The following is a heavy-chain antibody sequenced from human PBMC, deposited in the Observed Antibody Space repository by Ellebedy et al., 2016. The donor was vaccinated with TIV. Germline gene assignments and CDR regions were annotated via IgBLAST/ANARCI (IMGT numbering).Heavy chain of an antibody. V-gene: IGHV3-48*04. J-gene: IGHJ4*02. CDR2: ISSTSSTI. CDR1: GFTFNSYS. CDR3: ARDLHFAFDY. Sequence: PGGSLRLSCAASGFTFNSYSMNWVRQAPGKGLEWVSYISSTSSTIYYVDSVKGRFTISRDNAKNSLYLQMNSLRAEDTAVYYCARDLHFAFDYWGRGTLVTVSS.